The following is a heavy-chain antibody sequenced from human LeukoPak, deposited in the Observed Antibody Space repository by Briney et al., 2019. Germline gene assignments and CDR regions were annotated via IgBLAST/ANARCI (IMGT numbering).Heavy chain of an antibody. V-gene: IGHV3-53*01. D-gene: IGHD6-19*01. CDR1: GFTFSSNY. J-gene: IGHJ4*02. CDR3: AKDDSSGWYVGGVFDY. Sequence: PGGSLRLSCAASGFTFSSNYMSWVRQAPGKGLEWVSVVYRGDGTNYADSVKGRFTISRDNSKNTMYLQMNSLRAGDTAVYYCAKDDSSGWYVGGVFDYWGQGTLVTVSS. CDR2: VYRGDGT.